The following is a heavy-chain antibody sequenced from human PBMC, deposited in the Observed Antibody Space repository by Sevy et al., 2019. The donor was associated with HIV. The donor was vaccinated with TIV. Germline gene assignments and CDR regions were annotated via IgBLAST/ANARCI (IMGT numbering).Heavy chain of an antibody. CDR2: IRSKANSYAT. V-gene: IGHV3-73*01. J-gene: IGHJ5*02. CDR1: GFTLSGSA. D-gene: IGHD2-21*01. Sequence: GGSLRLSCAASGFTLSGSAMHWVRQASGKGLEWVGRIRSKANSYATAYAASVKGRFTISRDDSKNTAYLQMNSLKTEDTAVYYCTRHVGSTFHVCGGDCYSTNNWFDPWGQGTLVTVSS. CDR3: TRHVGSTFHVCGGDCYSTNNWFDP.